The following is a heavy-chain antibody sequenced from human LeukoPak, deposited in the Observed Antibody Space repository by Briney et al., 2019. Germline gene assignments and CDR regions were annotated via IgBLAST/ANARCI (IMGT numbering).Heavy chain of an antibody. Sequence: GGSLRLSCAASGFIFSDYYMSWIRQAPGKGLEWISYVSDSGSTKYYADSVKGRFTISRDNDKNSLLLQMDSLRVEDTAIYYCARETGSTWNAPIDYWGQGTLVTVSS. V-gene: IGHV3-11*01. CDR3: ARETGSTWNAPIDY. CDR1: GFIFSDYY. D-gene: IGHD6-13*01. J-gene: IGHJ4*02. CDR2: VSDSGSTK.